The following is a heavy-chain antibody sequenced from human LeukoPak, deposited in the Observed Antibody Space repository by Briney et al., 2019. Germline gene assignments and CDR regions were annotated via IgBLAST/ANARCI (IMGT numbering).Heavy chain of an antibody. J-gene: IGHJ6*03. CDR3: AGGYSYGSTYYYMDV. CDR1: GGSISSSNW. D-gene: IGHD5-18*01. CDR2: IYHSGST. Sequence: SGTLSLTCAVSGGSISSSNWWSWVRQPPGKGLEWIGEIYHSGSTNYNPSLKSRVTISVDTSKNQFPLKLSSVTAADTAVYYCAGGYSYGSTYYYMDVWGKGTTVTISS. V-gene: IGHV4-4*02.